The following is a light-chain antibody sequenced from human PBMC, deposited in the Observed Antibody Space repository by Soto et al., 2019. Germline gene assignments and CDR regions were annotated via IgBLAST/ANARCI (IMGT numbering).Light chain of an antibody. CDR3: HQYDDGPYT. J-gene: IGKJ2*01. CDR1: QSVSSN. Sequence: EIVITQSPATLSVSPGERATLSCRASQSVSSNVAWYQQIPGQTPRLLIYGASPRATCIPVRFSGSGSGTECTRTSSSLQSEDFAVYYCHQYDDGPYTFGQGTKVDIK. CDR2: GAS. V-gene: IGKV3-15*01.